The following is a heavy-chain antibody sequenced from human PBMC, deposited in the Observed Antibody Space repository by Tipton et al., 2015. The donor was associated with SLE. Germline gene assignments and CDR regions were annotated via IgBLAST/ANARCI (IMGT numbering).Heavy chain of an antibody. J-gene: IGHJ4*02. Sequence: TLSLTCTVSGGSISRYYWSWIRQPPGKGLEWIGYIYYSGSTNYNPSLKSRVTISVDTSKNQFSLKLSSVTAADTAVYYCARVSSSWGFDYGGQGTLVTVSS. CDR2: IYYSGST. CDR3: ARVSSSWGFDY. CDR1: GGSISRYY. V-gene: IGHV4-59*01. D-gene: IGHD6-13*01.